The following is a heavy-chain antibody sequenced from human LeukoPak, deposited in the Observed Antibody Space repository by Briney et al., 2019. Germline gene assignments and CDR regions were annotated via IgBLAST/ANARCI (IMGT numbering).Heavy chain of an antibody. CDR1: GFSLGTSGVG. J-gene: IGHJ4*02. CDR3: ALLYSSSWSSDFDY. Sequence: SGPTLVNPTQTLTLTCTFSGFSLGTSGVGVGWIRQPPGKALEWLALIYWDDDKRYSPSLKSRLTITKDTSKNQVVLTMTNMDPVDTATYYCALLYSSSWSSDFDYWGQGTLVTVSS. V-gene: IGHV2-5*02. D-gene: IGHD6-13*01. CDR2: IYWDDDK.